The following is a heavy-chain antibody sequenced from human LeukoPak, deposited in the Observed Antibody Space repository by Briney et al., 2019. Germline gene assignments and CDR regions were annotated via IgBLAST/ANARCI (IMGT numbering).Heavy chain of an antibody. CDR1: GFTFTSHW. CDR2: ISDDGKKA. D-gene: IGHD1-20*01. CDR3: AASFRVTGTTYYY. V-gene: IGHV3-74*01. Sequence: GGSLRLSCAESGFTFTSHWMHWVRQAPGKGLVWVSHISDDGKKANYADSVKGRFTISRDAAKNTLHLQMDSLRVEDTAVYYCAASFRVTGTTYYYWGQGTMVTVSS. J-gene: IGHJ4*02.